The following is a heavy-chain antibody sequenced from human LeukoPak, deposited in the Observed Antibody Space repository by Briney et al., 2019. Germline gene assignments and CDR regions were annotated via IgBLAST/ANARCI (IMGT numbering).Heavy chain of an antibody. CDR3: ARDPLTQNDY. Sequence: GGSLRLSCAASGFTSDVYWMSWFREAPGKGLDWVANIKQDGNEKYYVDSVKGRFTLSRDNAKNSLYLQMNSLRAEDTAVYYCARDPLTQNDYWGLGTLVTVSS. D-gene: IGHD1-14*01. J-gene: IGHJ4*02. V-gene: IGHV3-7*01. CDR2: IKQDGNEK. CDR1: GFTSDVYW.